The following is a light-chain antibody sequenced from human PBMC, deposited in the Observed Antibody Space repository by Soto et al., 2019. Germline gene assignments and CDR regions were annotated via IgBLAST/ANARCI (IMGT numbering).Light chain of an antibody. V-gene: IGKV3-11*01. J-gene: IGKJ1*01. CDR2: DAS. Sequence: EIVLTQSPATLSLSPGERATLSGRASQSVYTYLAWYQQKPGQAPRLLIYDASKRATGIPARFSGSGSGTDFTLTISSLEPEDFAVYYCQQRTNWPPTWTFGHGTKVEIK. CDR1: QSVYTY. CDR3: QQRTNWPPTWT.